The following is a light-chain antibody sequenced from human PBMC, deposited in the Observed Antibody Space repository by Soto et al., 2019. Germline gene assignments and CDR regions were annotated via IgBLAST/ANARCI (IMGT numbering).Light chain of an antibody. V-gene: IGKV3-20*01. CDR1: QSVSSSY. CDR2: GAS. Sequence: ENMFSKSPGTLSLSPGERATLSCRASQSVSSSYLAGYQQKPGQAPRLLIYGASSRATGIPDRFSGSGSGTDFTLTISRLEPEDFAVYYCQQYGSSQWTFGQGTMVDIK. CDR3: QQYGSSQWT. J-gene: IGKJ1*01.